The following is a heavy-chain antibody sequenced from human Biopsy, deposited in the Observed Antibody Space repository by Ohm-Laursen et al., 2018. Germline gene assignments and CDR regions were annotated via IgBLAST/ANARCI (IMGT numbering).Heavy chain of an antibody. CDR2: IYYSGST. D-gene: IGHD1-26*01. Sequence: GTLSLTCTVSDGSINSYYWNWIRQPPGKRLEWIGDIYYSGSTNFNPSLKSRVTISVDASKNQFSLKLSSVTAADTAVYYCARGTGRYYVYGAFDIWGQGTVATVSS. V-gene: IGHV4-59*01. J-gene: IGHJ3*02. CDR1: DGSINSYY. CDR3: ARGTGRYYVYGAFDI.